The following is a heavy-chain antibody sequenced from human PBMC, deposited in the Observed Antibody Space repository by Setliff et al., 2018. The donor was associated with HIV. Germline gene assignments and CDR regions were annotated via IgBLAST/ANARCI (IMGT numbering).Heavy chain of an antibody. CDR1: GGSISSSNW. D-gene: IGHD3-10*01. J-gene: IGHJ4*02. CDR2: IFHSGST. Sequence: SETLSLTCAVSGGSISSSNWWSWVRQPPGKGLEWIGEIFHSGSTNYNPPLRSRITISVDKSKNHLSLELTSVTAADTSMYYCARKRRYYGSGSYYFDYWGQGTLVTVSS. V-gene: IGHV4-4*02. CDR3: ARKRRYYGSGSYYFDY.